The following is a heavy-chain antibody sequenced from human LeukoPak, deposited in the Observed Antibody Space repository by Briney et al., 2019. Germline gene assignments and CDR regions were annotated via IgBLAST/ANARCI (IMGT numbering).Heavy chain of an antibody. CDR1: GSTLSDLS. V-gene: IGHV1-24*01. D-gene: IGHD2-21*02. CDR3: VTDRARLFWYFDV. CDR2: SDPEDGET. Sequence: ASVKVSCKVSGSTLSDLSIHWVRQAPGKGLEYVGGSDPEDGETFHAQNFQGRVTMTEDTATDTAYMELSGLRSEDTALYYCVTDRARLFWYFDVWGRGNLVTVSS. J-gene: IGHJ2*01.